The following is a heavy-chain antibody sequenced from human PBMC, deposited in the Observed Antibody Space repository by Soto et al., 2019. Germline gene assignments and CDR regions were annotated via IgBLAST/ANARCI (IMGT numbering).Heavy chain of an antibody. CDR1: GGTFSSYA. V-gene: IGHV1-69*13. D-gene: IGHD3-10*01. J-gene: IGHJ6*02. Sequence: SVKVSCKASGGTFSSYAISWVRQAPGQGLEWMGGIIPIFGTANYAQKFQGRVTITADESTCTAYMELSSLRSEDTAVYYCASPRYGFGELYGMDVWGQGTTVTVSS. CDR2: IIPIFGTA. CDR3: ASPRYGFGELYGMDV.